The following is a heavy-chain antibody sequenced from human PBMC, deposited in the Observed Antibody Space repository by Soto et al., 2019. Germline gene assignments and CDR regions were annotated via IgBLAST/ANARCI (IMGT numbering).Heavy chain of an antibody. CDR3: ARDLNYYDSGGYFDY. CDR1: GFTFSDYY. J-gene: IGHJ4*02. Sequence: GGSLRLSCAASGFTFSDYYMSWIRQAPGKGLEWVSYISSSGNIIYYADSVKGRFTISRDNAKNSLYLQMDSLRAEDTAVYYCARDLNYYDSGGYFDYWGQGTLVTVSS. D-gene: IGHD3-22*01. V-gene: IGHV3-11*01. CDR2: ISSSGNII.